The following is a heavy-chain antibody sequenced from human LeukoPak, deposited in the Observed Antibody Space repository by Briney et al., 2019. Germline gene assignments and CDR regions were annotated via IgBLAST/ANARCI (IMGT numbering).Heavy chain of an antibody. CDR1: GGSISSHY. CDR2: ISNSGST. CDR3: GRDALGVYFSYYYMDV. J-gene: IGHJ6*03. V-gene: IGHV4-59*11. D-gene: IGHD3-3*01. Sequence: SETLSLTCTVSGGSISSHYWTWIRQSPVKGLEWIGDISNSGSTSYNPSLKSRVTISIDTSKSQFSLKLSSVTAADTAVYYCGRDALGVYFSYYYMDVWGKGTTVTVSS.